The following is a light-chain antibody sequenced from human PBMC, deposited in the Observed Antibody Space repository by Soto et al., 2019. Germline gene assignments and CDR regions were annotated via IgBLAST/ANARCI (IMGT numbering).Light chain of an antibody. J-gene: IGLJ2*01. CDR2: LNSDGSH. CDR1: SGHSSYA. Sequence: QSVLTQSPSASASLGAWVKLTCTLSSGHSSYAIAWHQQQPEKGPRYLMKLNSDGSHNKGDGIPDRFSGSSSGAERYLTISSLQSEDEADYYCQTWNTGTHVVFGGGTKLTVL. CDR3: QTWNTGTHVV. V-gene: IGLV4-69*01.